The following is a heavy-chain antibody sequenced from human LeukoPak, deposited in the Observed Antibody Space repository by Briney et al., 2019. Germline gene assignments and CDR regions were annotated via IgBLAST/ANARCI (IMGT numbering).Heavy chain of an antibody. D-gene: IGHD3-9*01. CDR3: VRDADWAFDY. CDR2: ISYDGSNK. V-gene: IGHV3-30*04. Sequence: GRSLRLSCAASGITFSSYAMHWVRQAPGKGLEWVAVISYDGSNKYYADSVKGRFTISRDNSQNTLSLQMNSLRAEDTALYYCVRDADWAFDYWGQEIPVTVS. CDR1: GITFSSYA. J-gene: IGHJ4*02.